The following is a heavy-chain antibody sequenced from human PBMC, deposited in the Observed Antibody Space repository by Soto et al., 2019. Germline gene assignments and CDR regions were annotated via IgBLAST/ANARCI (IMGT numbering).Heavy chain of an antibody. CDR1: GGTFSSYA. J-gene: IGHJ3*02. CDR2: IIPIFGTA. D-gene: IGHD3-22*01. V-gene: IGHV1-69*13. CDR3: ARDRPHYHDSSGYYRHDAFDI. Sequence: GASVKVSCKASGGTFSSYAISWVRQAPGQGLEGMGGIIPIFGTANYAQKFQGRVTITADESTSTAYMELSSLRSEDTAVYYCARDRPHYHDSSGYYRHDAFDIWGPGTMLTV.